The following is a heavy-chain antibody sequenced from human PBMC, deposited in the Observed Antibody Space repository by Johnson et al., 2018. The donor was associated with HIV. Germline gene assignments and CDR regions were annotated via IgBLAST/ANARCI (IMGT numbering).Heavy chain of an antibody. D-gene: IGHD2-15*01. Sequence: EKLVESGGGLVQPGGSLRLSCAASGLSFSRSWMHWVRQAPGKGLVWVSRTHNDGSTTTYADSVKGRFTVSRDKVKNTLHLQMDSLRADDTAVYYCARDRIQWWSYVGTFDVWGQGTTVTVSS. J-gene: IGHJ3*01. CDR3: ARDRIQWWSYVGTFDV. CDR1: GLSFSRSW. CDR2: THNDGSTT. V-gene: IGHV3-74*01.